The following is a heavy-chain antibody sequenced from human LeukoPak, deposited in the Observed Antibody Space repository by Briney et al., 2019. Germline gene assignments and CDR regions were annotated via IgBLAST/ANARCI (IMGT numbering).Heavy chain of an antibody. CDR2: LYTGGGT. Sequence: GGSLRLSCAASGFSVRTTYMSWVRQTPGKGLEWVSVLYTGGGTDHADSVKGWFTISRDNSKNTLALQMNSLRVEDTAIYYCTRSGYRHPYHFDSWGQGTLVTVSS. J-gene: IGHJ4*02. V-gene: IGHV3-53*01. CDR1: GFSVRTTY. D-gene: IGHD3-22*01. CDR3: TRSGYRHPYHFDS.